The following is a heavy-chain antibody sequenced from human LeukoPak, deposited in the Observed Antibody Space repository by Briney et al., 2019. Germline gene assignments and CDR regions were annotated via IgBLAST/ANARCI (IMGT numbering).Heavy chain of an antibody. CDR3: ARGGTMVRGRNYYYMDV. CDR2: ISSSSSTI. J-gene: IGHJ6*03. CDR1: GFTFSSYS. Sequence: GGSLRLSCAASGFTFSSYSMNWVRQAPGKGLGWVSYISSSSSTIYYADSVKGRFTISRDNAKNSLYLQMNSLRAEDTAVYYCARGGTMVRGRNYYYMDVWGKGTTVTVSS. V-gene: IGHV3-48*01. D-gene: IGHD3-10*01.